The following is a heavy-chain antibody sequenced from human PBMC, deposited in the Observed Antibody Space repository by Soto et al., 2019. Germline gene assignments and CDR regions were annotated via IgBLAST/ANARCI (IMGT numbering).Heavy chain of an antibody. CDR1: GGTFSSYA. D-gene: IGHD6-19*01. J-gene: IGHJ5*02. V-gene: IGHV1-69*13. CDR2: IIPIFGTA. Sequence: SVKVSCNASGGTFSSYAISWVRQAPGQGLEWMGGIIPIFGTANYAQKFQGRVTITADESTSTAYMELSSLRSEDTAVYYCAREGQYSSGRFDPWGQGTLVTVSS. CDR3: AREGQYSSGRFDP.